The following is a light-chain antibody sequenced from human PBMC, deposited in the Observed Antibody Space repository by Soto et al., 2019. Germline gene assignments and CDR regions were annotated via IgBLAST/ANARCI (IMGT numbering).Light chain of an antibody. V-gene: IGKV3-20*01. CDR3: QEYDGAPPIT. J-gene: IGKJ5*01. CDR1: QSVSSR. CDR2: GAS. Sequence: VLTQSPGTLSLSPGERATLSCRASQSVSSRLAWYQHKSGQAPRLLISGASRRATGIPDRFSGSGSGTDFTLTISRLEPEDFAVYYCQEYDGAPPITFGLGTRLEIK.